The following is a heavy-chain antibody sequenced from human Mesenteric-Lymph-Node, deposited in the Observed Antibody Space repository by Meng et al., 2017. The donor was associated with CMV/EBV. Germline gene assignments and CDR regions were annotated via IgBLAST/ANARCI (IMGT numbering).Heavy chain of an antibody. V-gene: IGHV4-59*01. D-gene: IGHD4-23*01. Sequence: GSLRLSCTVSGGSISSYYWSWIRQPPGKGLKWIGYIYYSAYSGSTNYNPSLKSRVTISVDTSKNQFSLKLSSVAAADTAVYYCARDPTGVYGMDVWGQGTTVTVSS. CDR1: GGSISSYY. CDR3: ARDPTGVYGMDV. CDR2: IYYSAYSGST. J-gene: IGHJ6*02.